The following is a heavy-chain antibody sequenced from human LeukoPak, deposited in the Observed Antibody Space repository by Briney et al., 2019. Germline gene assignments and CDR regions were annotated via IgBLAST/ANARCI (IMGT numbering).Heavy chain of an antibody. V-gene: IGHV3-11*03. CDR1: IFLLSHYY. CDR2: SSNSGSRT. CDR3: ARLYYDRSGYYHAFDM. Sequence: PGGPQRLSCAPSIFLLSHYYMTCPRHAPEKRLNWVSYSSNSGSRTHFASSVKGRYTIPRDIHRNSVYLQMSSLRAEDTALYYCARLYYDRSGYYHAFDMWGQGTMVIVSS. J-gene: IGHJ3*02. D-gene: IGHD3-22*01.